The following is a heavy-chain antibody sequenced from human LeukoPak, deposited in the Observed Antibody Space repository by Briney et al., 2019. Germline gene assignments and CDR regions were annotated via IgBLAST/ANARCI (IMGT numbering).Heavy chain of an antibody. CDR3: TRCRRIRCTNGVCNDDAFDI. CDR2: IRSKANSYAT. CDR1: GFTFSGSA. Sequence: GGSLRLSCAASGFTFSGSAMHWVRQASGKGLEWVGRIRSKANSYATAYAASVKGRFTISRDDSKNTAYLQMNSLKTEDTAVYYCTRCRRIRCTNGVCNDDAFDIWGQGTMVTVSS. J-gene: IGHJ3*02. V-gene: IGHV3-73*01. D-gene: IGHD2-8*01.